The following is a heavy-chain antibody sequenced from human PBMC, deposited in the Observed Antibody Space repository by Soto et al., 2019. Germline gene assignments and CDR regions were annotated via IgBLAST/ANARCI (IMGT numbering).Heavy chain of an antibody. CDR2: LSGSGGNT. V-gene: IGHV3-23*01. J-gene: IGHJ3*02. CDR3: AKVWDYDILTGYYLEAFDI. CDR1: GFTFSSYW. D-gene: IGHD3-9*01. Sequence: GGSLRLSCAASGFTFSSYWMSWVRQAPGKGLEWVSGLSGSGGNTYYADSVKGRFIIARDNSKNTLSLQMNSLGAEDTAVYHCAKVWDYDILTGYYLEAFDIWGQGTMVTVSS.